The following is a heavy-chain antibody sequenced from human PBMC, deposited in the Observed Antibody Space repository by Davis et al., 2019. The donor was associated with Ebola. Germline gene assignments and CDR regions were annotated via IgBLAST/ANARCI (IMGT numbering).Heavy chain of an antibody. Sequence: GGSWRPSCAAPGFTSSSYSMNCVRQAPGKGLEWVSYISSSSSTIYYADSVKGRFTISRDNAKNSLYLQMNSLRAEDTAVYYCARDFALYDFWSGYYRSSWWFDPWGQGTLVTVSS. CDR1: GFTSSSYS. J-gene: IGHJ5*02. D-gene: IGHD3-3*01. V-gene: IGHV3-48*04. CDR3: ARDFALYDFWSGYYRSSWWFDP. CDR2: ISSSSSTI.